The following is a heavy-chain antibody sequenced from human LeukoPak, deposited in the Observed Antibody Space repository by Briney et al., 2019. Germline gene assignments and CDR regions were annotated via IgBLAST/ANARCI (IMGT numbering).Heavy chain of an antibody. J-gene: IGHJ5*02. D-gene: IGHD3-22*01. CDR3: ARALITMIPWFDP. CDR1: GYTFTSYY. CDR2: INPSGGST. Sequence: VSVKVSCKASGYTFTSYYMHWVRQAPGQGLEWMGIINPSGGSTSYAQKFQGRVTMTRDTSTSTVYMELSSLRSEDTAVYYCARALITMIPWFDPWGQGTLVTVSS. V-gene: IGHV1-46*01.